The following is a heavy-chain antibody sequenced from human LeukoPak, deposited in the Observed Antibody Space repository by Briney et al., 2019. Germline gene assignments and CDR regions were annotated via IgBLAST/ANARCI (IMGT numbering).Heavy chain of an antibody. D-gene: IGHD3-10*01. Sequence: PGGSLRLSCAASGFTFSSYWMSWVRQAPGKGLEGVANIKQEGSEKYYVDSVKGGFTISRDKAKNSLYLQMNSLSAEDTAVYYCARDPFKLWFGDPDRGQGTLVTVSS. CDR2: IKQEGSEK. CDR1: GFTFSSYW. CDR3: ARDPFKLWFGDPD. J-gene: IGHJ4*02. V-gene: IGHV3-7*01.